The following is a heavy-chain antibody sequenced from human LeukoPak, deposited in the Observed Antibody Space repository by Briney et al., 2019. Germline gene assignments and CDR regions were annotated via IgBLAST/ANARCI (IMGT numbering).Heavy chain of an antibody. J-gene: IGHJ4*02. CDR3: AGRIASSGKGFDY. V-gene: IGHV4-59*01. D-gene: IGHD6-13*01. CDR2: LSYTGST. CDR1: GGSISSDY. Sequence: SETLSLTCSVSGGSISSDYWSWIRQAPGKGLEWIGYLSYTGSTNYNPSLKSRVTISVDMSKSQFSLKLSSVTAADTAVYYCAGRIASSGKGFDYWGQGTLVTVSS.